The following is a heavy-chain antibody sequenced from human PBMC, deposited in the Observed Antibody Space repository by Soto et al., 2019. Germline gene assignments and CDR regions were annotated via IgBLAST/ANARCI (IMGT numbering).Heavy chain of an antibody. CDR3: ARDRLENPAMVELCDL. D-gene: IGHD5-18*01. CDR1: GFTFSTYG. J-gene: IGHJ4*02. CDR2: IWYDGSNK. Sequence: QVQLVESGGGVVQPGKSLRLSCAASGFTFSTYGMHWVRQAPGKGLEWVAVIWYDGSNKYYADSVEGRFTVSRDNSNNTVSLQMNSRRAEDTVLYYCARDRLENPAMVELCDLWGLGTLVTVSS. V-gene: IGHV3-33*01.